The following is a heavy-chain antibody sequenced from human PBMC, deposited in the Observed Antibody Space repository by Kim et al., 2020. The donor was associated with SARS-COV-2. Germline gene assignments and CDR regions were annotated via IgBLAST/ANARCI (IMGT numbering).Heavy chain of an antibody. D-gene: IGHD3-22*01. Sequence: WNSGSIGDVDSVKGRFTISRDNAKNSLYLQMNSLRAEDTALYYCAKDGGSGWYGSTYYYDSSGYSIDYWGQGALVNVSS. J-gene: IGHJ4*02. V-gene: IGHV3-9*01. CDR2: WNSGSI. CDR3: AKDGGSGWYGSTYYYDSSGYSIDY.